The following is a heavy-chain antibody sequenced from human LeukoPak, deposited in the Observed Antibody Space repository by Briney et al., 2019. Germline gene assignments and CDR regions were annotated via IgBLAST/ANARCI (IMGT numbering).Heavy chain of an antibody. CDR3: ARASGRNYHFDD. V-gene: IGHV3-74*03. D-gene: IGHD1-26*01. CDR1: GFPFSSYW. Sequence: GRSLRLSCAASGFPFSSYWMHWVRQAPGKGLVWVSRISTDGSSTTNADSVKGRFTISRDNAKNTLYLQMNSLRAEDTAVYHCARASGRNYHFDDWGQGTLVTVSS. CDR2: ISTDGSST. J-gene: IGHJ4*02.